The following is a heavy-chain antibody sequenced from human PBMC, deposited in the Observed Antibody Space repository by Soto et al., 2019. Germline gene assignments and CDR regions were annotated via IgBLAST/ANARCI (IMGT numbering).Heavy chain of an antibody. CDR1: GGSISSSSYY. D-gene: IGHD6-19*01. Sequence: QLQLQESGPGLVKPSETLSLTCTVSGGSISSSSYYWGWIRQPPGKGLEWIGSIYYSGSTYYNPSLKSRVTIYVDTSKNQFSLKLSAVTAADTAVYYCARLPAVAGRYFDYWGQGTLVTVSS. V-gene: IGHV4-39*01. J-gene: IGHJ4*02. CDR2: IYYSGST. CDR3: ARLPAVAGRYFDY.